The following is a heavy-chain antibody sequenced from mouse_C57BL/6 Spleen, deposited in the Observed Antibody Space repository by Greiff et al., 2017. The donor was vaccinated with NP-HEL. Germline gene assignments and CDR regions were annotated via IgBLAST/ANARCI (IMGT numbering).Heavy chain of an antibody. CDR1: GYAFSSSW. V-gene: IGHV1-82*01. Sequence: VQLQQSGPELVKPGASVKISCKASGYAFSSSWMNWVKQRPGKGLEWIGRIYPGDGDTNYNGKFKGKATLTADKSSSTAYMQLSSLTSEDSAVYFWARKGAYDYLDYWGQGTTLTVSS. D-gene: IGHD2-12*01. J-gene: IGHJ2*01. CDR3: ARKGAYDYLDY. CDR2: IYPGDGDT.